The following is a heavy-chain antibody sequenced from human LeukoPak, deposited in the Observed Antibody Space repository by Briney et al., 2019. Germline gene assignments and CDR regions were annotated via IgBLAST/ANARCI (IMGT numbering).Heavy chain of an antibody. D-gene: IGHD6-13*01. CDR2: IYTSGST. J-gene: IGHJ5*02. CDR1: GGSISSGSYY. CDR3: ARVPAGIAAAFDP. Sequence: SQTLSLTCTVSGGSISSGSYYWSWIRQPAGKGLEWIGRIYTSGSTNYNPSLKSRVTISVDTSKNQFSLKLSSVTAADTAVYYCARVPAGIAAAFDPWGQGTLVTVSS. V-gene: IGHV4-61*02.